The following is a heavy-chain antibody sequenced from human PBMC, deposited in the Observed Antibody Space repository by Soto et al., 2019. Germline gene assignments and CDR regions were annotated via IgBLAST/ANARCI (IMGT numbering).Heavy chain of an antibody. CDR3: AAYSGKYQGPVNY. D-gene: IGHD1-26*01. CDR1: GFTFSHYG. Sequence: QVQLVESGGGVVQPGRSLRLSCAASGFTFSHYGIHWVRQAPGKGLEWLAVISYDGSNKHYADSVKGRFTVSRDNSKKKMYLQKNSRRAEDATVYFCAAYSGKYQGPVNYWGDGTLVTVSS. CDR2: ISYDGSNK. V-gene: IGHV3-30*03. J-gene: IGHJ4*01.